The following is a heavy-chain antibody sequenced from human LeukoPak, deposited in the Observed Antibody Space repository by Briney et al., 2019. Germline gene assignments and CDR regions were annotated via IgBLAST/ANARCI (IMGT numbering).Heavy chain of an antibody. V-gene: IGHV4-39*07. CDR2: INHSGST. D-gene: IGHD3-22*01. J-gene: IGHJ4*02. Sequence: SETLSLTCTVSGGSVSSGSYYWSWIRQPPGTGLEWIGEINHSGSTNYNPSLKSRVTISVDTSKNQFSLKLSSVTAADTAVYYCARGSPFYYDSSGYYFILGPYFDYWGQGTLVTVSS. CDR3: ARGSPFYYDSSGYYFILGPYFDY. CDR1: GGSVSSGSYY.